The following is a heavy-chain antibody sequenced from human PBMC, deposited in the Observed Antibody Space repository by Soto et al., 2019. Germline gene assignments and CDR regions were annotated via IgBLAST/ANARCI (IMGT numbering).Heavy chain of an antibody. CDR2: IYYSGST. D-gene: IGHD4-17*01. Sequence: SETLSLTCTVSGGSISSSSYYWGWIRQPPGKGREWIGSIYYSGSTYYNPSLKSRVTKSVDTSKNQISLKLSSVTAAYTAVYYCASTVTNNYFDYWGQGTLVTVSS. CDR1: GGSISSSSYY. V-gene: IGHV4-39*01. CDR3: ASTVTNNYFDY. J-gene: IGHJ4*02.